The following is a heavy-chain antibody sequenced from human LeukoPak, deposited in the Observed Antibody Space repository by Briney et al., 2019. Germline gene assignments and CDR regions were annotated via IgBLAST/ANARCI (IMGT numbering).Heavy chain of an antibody. V-gene: IGHV1-69*13. CDR1: GGTFSSYA. Sequence: ASVKVSCKASGGTFSSYAISWVRQAPGQGLEWMGGIIPIFGTANYAQKFQGRVTITADESTSTAYMELSSLRSEDTAVYYCARSFGSFVEMATIYYYYGVDVWGQGTTVTVSS. CDR2: IIPIFGTA. J-gene: IGHJ6*02. CDR3: ARSFGSFVEMATIYYYYGVDV. D-gene: IGHD5-24*01.